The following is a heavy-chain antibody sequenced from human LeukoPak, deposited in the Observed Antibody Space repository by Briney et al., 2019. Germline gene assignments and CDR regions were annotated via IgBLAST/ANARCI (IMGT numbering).Heavy chain of an antibody. CDR1: GFAFSEYW. Sequence: GGSLRLSCAGSGFAFSEYWMHWARQTPEKGLMWVSRINDGGTYTAYADSVKGRFAVSRDNAENTLYLQMDSLTVEDTGLYYCVREIKIMGFRAFDYWGQGTPVTVSA. CDR2: INDGGTYT. V-gene: IGHV3-74*01. D-gene: IGHD3-10*01. CDR3: VREIKIMGFRAFDY. J-gene: IGHJ4*02.